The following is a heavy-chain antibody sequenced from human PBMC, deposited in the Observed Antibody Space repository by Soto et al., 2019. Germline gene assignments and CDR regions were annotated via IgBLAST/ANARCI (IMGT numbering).Heavy chain of an antibody. J-gene: IGHJ3*02. V-gene: IGHV4-31*01. CDR2: IYYSGST. CDR3: ERVIDIVATVVNAFDI. CDR1: GGSISSGGYY. Sequence: QVQLQESGPGLVKPSQTLSLTCTFSGGSISSGGYYWSWIRQHPGKGLEWIGYIYYSGSTYYNPSFMSLVTISVDTSKNQFSLKLSSVTAADTSVYYCERVIDIVATVVNAFDIWGQGTMVTVSS. D-gene: IGHD5-12*01.